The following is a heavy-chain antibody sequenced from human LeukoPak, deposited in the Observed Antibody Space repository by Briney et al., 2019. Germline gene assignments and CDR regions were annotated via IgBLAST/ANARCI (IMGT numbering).Heavy chain of an antibody. CDR1: GCTFSSYS. CDR2: ISSSSSYI. Sequence: GGSLRLSCAASGCTFSSYSMNWVRQAPGKGLEWVSSISSSSSYIYYADSVKGRFTISRDNAKNALYLQMNSLRAEDTAVYYCARDVRFFGVVYAFDIWGQGTMVTVSS. D-gene: IGHD3-3*01. J-gene: IGHJ3*02. V-gene: IGHV3-21*01. CDR3: ARDVRFFGVVYAFDI.